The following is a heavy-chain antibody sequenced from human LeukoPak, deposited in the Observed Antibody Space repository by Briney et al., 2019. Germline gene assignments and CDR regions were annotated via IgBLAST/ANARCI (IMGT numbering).Heavy chain of an antibody. V-gene: IGHV3-30*18. Sequence: GRSLRLSCAASGFTFSSYGMHWVRQAPGKGLEWVAVISYDGSNKYYADSVKGRFTISRDNSKNTLYLQMNSLGADDTAVYYCAKDLSPVTSSDAHYYYYYGMDVWGKGTTVTVSS. CDR2: ISYDGSNK. CDR3: AKDLSPVTSSDAHYYYYYGMDV. J-gene: IGHJ6*04. D-gene: IGHD4-17*01. CDR1: GFTFSSYG.